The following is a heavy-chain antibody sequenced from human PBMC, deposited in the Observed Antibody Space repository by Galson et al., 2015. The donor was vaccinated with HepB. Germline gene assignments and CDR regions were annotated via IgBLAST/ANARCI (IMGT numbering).Heavy chain of an antibody. J-gene: IGHJ4*02. CDR2: SGNKYNLHTI. D-gene: IGHD7-27*01. Sequence: SLRLSCAASGFALSAHYMDWVRQAPGKGLEWVGRSGNKYNLHTIEYAASVKGRFTISRDASENSLYLLMNSLKIEDTAVYYCSRARPGNWEDVNFDSWGQGTLVTVSS. CDR3: SRARPGNWEDVNFDS. V-gene: IGHV3-72*01. CDR1: GFALSAHY.